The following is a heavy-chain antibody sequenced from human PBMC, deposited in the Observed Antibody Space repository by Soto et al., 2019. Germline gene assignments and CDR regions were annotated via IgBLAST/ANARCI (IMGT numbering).Heavy chain of an antibody. J-gene: IGHJ5*02. CDR1: GFTFSSYG. CDR2: ISYDGSNN. V-gene: IGHV3-30*18. Sequence: GGSLRLSCAASGFTFSSYGMHWVRQAPGKGLEWVSVISYDGSNNYYADSVKGRITISRDNSKNTLYLQMNSLRAEDTAVYYCAKEKISTSCCNWFDPWGQGTLVTVSS. D-gene: IGHD2-2*01. CDR3: AKEKISTSCCNWFDP.